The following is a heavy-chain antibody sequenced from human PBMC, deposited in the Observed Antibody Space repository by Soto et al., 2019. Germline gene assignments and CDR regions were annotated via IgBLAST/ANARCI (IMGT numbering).Heavy chain of an antibody. CDR3: AREITMVRGVIPYNWFDP. V-gene: IGHV1-8*01. J-gene: IGHJ5*02. CDR1: GYTFTSYD. Sequence: QVQLVQSGAEVKKPGASVKVSCKASGYTFTSYDSNWVRQATGQGLEWMGWMNPNSGNTGYAQKFQGRVTMTRNTSISTAYMELSSLRSEDTAVYYCAREITMVRGVIPYNWFDPWGQGTLVTVSS. D-gene: IGHD3-10*01. CDR2: MNPNSGNT.